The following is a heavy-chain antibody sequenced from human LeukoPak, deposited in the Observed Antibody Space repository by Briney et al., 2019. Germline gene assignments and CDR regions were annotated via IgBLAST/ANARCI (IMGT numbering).Heavy chain of an antibody. J-gene: IGHJ4*02. CDR3: ARESGSYGGYDY. D-gene: IGHD1-26*01. CDR1: GGSINSGGYS. V-gene: IGHV4-61*08. CDR2: IYQSGST. Sequence: PSETLSLTCTVSGGSINSGGYSWSWVRQPPGTGLEWIGYIYQSGSTYYNPSLKSRVTISVDTSKNQFSLKLSSVTAADTAVYYCARESGSYGGYDYWGQGTLVTVSS.